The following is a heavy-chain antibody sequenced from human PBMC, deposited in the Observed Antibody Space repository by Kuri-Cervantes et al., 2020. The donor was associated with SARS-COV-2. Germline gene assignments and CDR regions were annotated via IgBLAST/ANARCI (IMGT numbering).Heavy chain of an antibody. Sequence: ASVTVSCKASGGTFSSYAISWVRQAPGQGLGWMGWISAYNGNTNYAQKLQGRVTMTRDTSTSTVYMELSSLRSEDTAVYYCARAQGPPMVPFDYWGQGTLVTVSS. D-gene: IGHD3-10*01. CDR2: ISAYNGNT. V-gene: IGHV1-18*01. CDR1: GGTFSSYA. CDR3: ARAQGPPMVPFDY. J-gene: IGHJ4*02.